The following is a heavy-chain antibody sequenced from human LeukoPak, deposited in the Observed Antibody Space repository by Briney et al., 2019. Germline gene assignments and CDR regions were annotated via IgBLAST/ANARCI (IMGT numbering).Heavy chain of an antibody. Sequence: GASVKVSCMGSGYTFSGYYMHWVRQAPGQGLEWMGWINYNSGATNYAQALQGRVTMTRDTSITIFYMELSSLRRDDTAVYYCARGLRYDDSSGYYAYWGQGTLVTVSS. CDR1: GYTFSGYY. J-gene: IGHJ4*02. CDR3: ARGLRYDDSSGYYAY. CDR2: INYNSGAT. V-gene: IGHV1-2*02. D-gene: IGHD3-22*01.